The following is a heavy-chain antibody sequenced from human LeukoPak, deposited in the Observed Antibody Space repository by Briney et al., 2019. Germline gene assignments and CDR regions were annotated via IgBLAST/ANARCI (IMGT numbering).Heavy chain of an antibody. J-gene: IGHJ1*01. CDR1: GFTFSGSA. CDR2: ISGSGGST. V-gene: IGHV3-23*01. Sequence: GGSLRLSCAASGFTFSGSAMHWVRQAPGKGLEWVSGISGSGGSTYYADSVKGRFTISRDNSENTLHLQMNSLRAEDTALYYCAKVRKPITSRAWFFQHWGQGTLVTVSS. CDR3: AKVRKPITSRAWFFQH. D-gene: IGHD5-24*01.